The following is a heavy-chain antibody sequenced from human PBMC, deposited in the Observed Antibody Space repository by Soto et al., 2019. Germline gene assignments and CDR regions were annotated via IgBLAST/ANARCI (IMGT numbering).Heavy chain of an antibody. V-gene: IGHV3-30*18. CDR3: ANGPGRLDY. CDR1: GFTFSSYG. J-gene: IGHJ4*02. Sequence: QVQLVESGGGVVQPGRSLRLSCAASGFTFSSYGMHWVRQAPGKGLEWVAVISYDGSNKYYADSVERRFTISRDNSKTTLYLPMNSLRSEDTAVYYCANGPGRLDYWGQGTLVTVSS. CDR2: ISYDGSNK.